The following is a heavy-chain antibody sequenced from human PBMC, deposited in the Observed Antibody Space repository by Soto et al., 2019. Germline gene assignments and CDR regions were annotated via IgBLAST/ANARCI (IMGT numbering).Heavy chain of an antibody. CDR2: IYHNGSP. CDR1: GGSISSTNW. CDR3: GRWLGTSYGMDV. J-gene: IGHJ6*02. V-gene: IGHV4-4*02. Sequence: QVQLQESGPGLVQPSGTLSLTCAVSGGSISSTNWWSWVRQSPGKGLEWIGEIYHNGSPDYNPSLKSRVTISVDKSKKHVFLKLTSVTAADAAMYFCGRWLGTSYGMDVWGQGTAVNVSS. D-gene: IGHD3-10*01.